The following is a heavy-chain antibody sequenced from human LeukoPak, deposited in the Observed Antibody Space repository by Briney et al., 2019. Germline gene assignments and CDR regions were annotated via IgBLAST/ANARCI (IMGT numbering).Heavy chain of an antibody. V-gene: IGHV4-4*07. D-gene: IGHD6-13*01. CDR1: GGSISSYY. J-gene: IGHJ4*02. CDR2: IYSSGST. Sequence: SETLSLTCTVSGGSISSYYWSWIRQPAGKGLEWIGRIYSSGSTSFNPSLKSRVTMSVDTSKKQFSLKLSSVTAADTAVYYCARDDSSWPFFEYWGRGILVTVSS. CDR3: ARDDSSWPFFEY.